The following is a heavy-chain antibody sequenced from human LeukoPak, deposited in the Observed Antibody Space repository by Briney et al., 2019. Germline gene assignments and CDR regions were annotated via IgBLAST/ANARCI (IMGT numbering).Heavy chain of an antibody. CDR2: IYYSGST. CDR3: ARDPKYQLLNDAFDI. V-gene: IGHV4-59*12. D-gene: IGHD2-2*01. CDR1: GGSISSYY. J-gene: IGHJ3*02. Sequence: SETLSLTCTVSGGSISSYYWSWIRQPPGKGLEWIGYIYYSGSTNYNPSLKSRVTISVDTSKNQFSLKLSSVTAADTAVYYCARDPKYQLLNDAFDIWGQGTMVTVSS.